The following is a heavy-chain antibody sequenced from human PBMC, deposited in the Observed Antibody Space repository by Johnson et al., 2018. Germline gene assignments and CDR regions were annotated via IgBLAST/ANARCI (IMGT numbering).Heavy chain of an antibody. CDR1: GFTFSSYA. J-gene: IGHJ6*03. Sequence: VQLVESGGGLVQPGGSXRLSCAASGFTFSSYAMSWVRQAPGKGLEWVSDISGSGGGTYYADSVKGRFTISRENPKTPLYLQMNSLRAEDTAVYYCAKDGGYQEPDRYDYMDVWGKGTTVTVSS. CDR3: AKDGGYQEPDRYDYMDV. CDR2: ISGSGGGT. V-gene: IGHV3-23*04. D-gene: IGHD3-16*02.